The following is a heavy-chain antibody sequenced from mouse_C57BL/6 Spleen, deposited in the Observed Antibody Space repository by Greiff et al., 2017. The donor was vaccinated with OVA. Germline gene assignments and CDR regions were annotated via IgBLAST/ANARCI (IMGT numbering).Heavy chain of an antibody. CDR2: IYPRSGNT. V-gene: IGHV1-81*01. J-gene: IGHJ4*01. D-gene: IGHD1-1*01. Sequence: QVQLQESGAELARPGASVKLSCKASGYTFTSYGISWVKQRTGQGLEWIGEIYPRSGNTYYNEKFKGKATLTADKSSSTAYMELRSLTSEDSAVYFCASTVVGYYAMDYWGQGTSVTVSS. CDR1: GYTFTSYG. CDR3: ASTVVGYYAMDY.